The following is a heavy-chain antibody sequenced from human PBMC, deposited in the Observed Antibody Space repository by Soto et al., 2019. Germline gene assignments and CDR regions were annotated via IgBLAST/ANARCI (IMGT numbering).Heavy chain of an antibody. Sequence: QVQLVQSGAEEKKPGASVKVSCKASGYTFTSYAMHWVRQAPGQRLEWMGWINAGNGNTKYSQKFQGRVTITRDTSPSTAYMELSSLRSEDTAVYYCARGFVDSSGYFYYWGQGTLVTVSS. V-gene: IGHV1-3*05. CDR2: INAGNGNT. D-gene: IGHD3-22*01. CDR3: ARGFVDSSGYFYY. CDR1: GYTFTSYA. J-gene: IGHJ4*02.